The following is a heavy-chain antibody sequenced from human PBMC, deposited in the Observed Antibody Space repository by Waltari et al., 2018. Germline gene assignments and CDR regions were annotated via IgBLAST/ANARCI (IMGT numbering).Heavy chain of an antibody. D-gene: IGHD1-7*01. V-gene: IGHV3-9*01. CDR3: AKDERIYTWNYAGFDS. CDR2: ISWNSGNM. CDR1: GFSFEFYA. J-gene: IGHJ4*02. Sequence: EVQLVESGGGLVQPGRSLRLSCAASGFSFEFYAIHWVRQATGKGLEWVSGISWNSGNMSYADSVKGRFTTARDNAKNSLYLQMNSRRAEDTALYFCAKDERIYTWNYAGFDSWGQGTLVTVSS.